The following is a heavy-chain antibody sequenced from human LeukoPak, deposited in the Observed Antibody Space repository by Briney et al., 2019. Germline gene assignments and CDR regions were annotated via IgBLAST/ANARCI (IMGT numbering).Heavy chain of an antibody. D-gene: IGHD3-3*01. J-gene: IGHJ4*02. CDR3: ARGKDYDFWSGYQAGFDY. CDR2: IKQDGSEK. Sequence: PGGSLRLSCAAFGFTFSGYWMSWVRQAPGKGLEWVANIKQDGSEKYYVDSVKGRFTISRDNAKYSLYLQMNSLRAEDTAVYYCARGKDYDFWSGYQAGFDYWGQGTLVTVSS. V-gene: IGHV3-7*01. CDR1: GFTFSGYW.